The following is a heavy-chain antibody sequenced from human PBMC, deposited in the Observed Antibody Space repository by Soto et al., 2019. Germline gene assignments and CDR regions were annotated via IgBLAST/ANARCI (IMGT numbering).Heavy chain of an antibody. J-gene: IGHJ4*02. Sequence: QVQLQQWGAGLLKPSETLSLTCAVYGGSFSGYYWSWIRQPPGKGLEWIGEINHSGSTNYNPSLKILVTVSVDTSKNPFSLTLSSVTAADTAVYSCARALWFGEFRVFDYWGQGTLVTVSS. CDR2: INHSGST. V-gene: IGHV4-34*01. CDR3: ARALWFGEFRVFDY. D-gene: IGHD3-10*01. CDR1: GGSFSGYY.